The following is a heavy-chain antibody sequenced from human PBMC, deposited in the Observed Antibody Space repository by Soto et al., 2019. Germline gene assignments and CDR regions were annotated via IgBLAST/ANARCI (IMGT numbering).Heavy chain of an antibody. V-gene: IGHV1-69*02. CDR3: KAAPPMDV. CDR2: MIPILGIA. J-gene: IGHJ6*03. D-gene: IGHD6-6*01. CDR1: GGTFSSYT. Sequence: QVQLVQSGAEVKKPGSSVKVSCKASGGTFSSYTISWVRQAPGQGLEWMGRMIPILGIANYAQKFQGRVTITADKSTSTAYMELSSLRSEDTAVYYCKAAPPMDVWGKGTTVTVSS.